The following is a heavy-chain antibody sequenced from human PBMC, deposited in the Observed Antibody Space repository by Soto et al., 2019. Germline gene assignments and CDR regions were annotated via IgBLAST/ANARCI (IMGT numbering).Heavy chain of an antibody. Sequence: GSLRLSCAASGFTFTTYAMSWVRQAPGKGLEWVSIISGSGDSTNYADSVKGRFTVSRDNSKNTVFLQMNSLRVEDTAVYYCAKNSGTFVTSSRVFDLWGQGTPVT. CDR1: GFTFTTYA. CDR3: AKNSGTFVTSSRVFDL. D-gene: IGHD3-10*01. V-gene: IGHV3-23*01. J-gene: IGHJ4*02. CDR2: ISGSGDST.